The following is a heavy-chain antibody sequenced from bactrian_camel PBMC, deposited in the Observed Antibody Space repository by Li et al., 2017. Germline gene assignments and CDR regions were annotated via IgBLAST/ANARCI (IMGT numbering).Heavy chain of an antibody. Sequence: HVQLVESGGGAVQAGGSLRLSCTAVSGRTFEDPAMAWYRQAPGNECEFVSAILTHGAAYYADAVKGRFTISHGSAENTMYLQMNSLKPEDTAMYYCGTNRYCRGSGCCNTDFSHWGQGTQVTVS. CDR3: GTNRYCRGSGCCNTDFSH. CDR1: GRTFEDPA. J-gene: IGHJ6*01. CDR2: ILTHGAA. D-gene: IGHD6*01. V-gene: IGHV3S55*01.